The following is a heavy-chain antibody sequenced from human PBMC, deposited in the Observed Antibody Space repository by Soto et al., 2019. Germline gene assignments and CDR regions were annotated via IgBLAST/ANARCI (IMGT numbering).Heavy chain of an antibody. CDR3: TRDASRDSSARGWFDP. CDR1: GFTFRSFT. V-gene: IGHV3-21*01. J-gene: IGHJ5*02. Sequence: GGSLRLSCAASGFTFRSFTMNWVRQAPGKGLEWVSTISSNSAYIYYTDALRGRFTISRDNAKNSLHLQMNSLRAEDTAVYYCTRDASRDSSARGWFDPWGPGTLVTVSA. D-gene: IGHD6-13*01. CDR2: ISSNSAYI.